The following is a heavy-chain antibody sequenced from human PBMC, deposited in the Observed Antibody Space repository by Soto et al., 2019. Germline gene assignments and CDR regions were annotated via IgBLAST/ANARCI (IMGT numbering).Heavy chain of an antibody. D-gene: IGHD3-22*01. CDR2: IYYSGST. V-gene: IGHV4-31*03. Sequence: PSETLSLTCTVSGGSISSGGYYWSWIRQHPGKGLEWIGYIYYSGSTYYNPSLKSRVTISVDTSKNQFSLKLSSVTAADTAVYYCARAGTLEEYYYDSSGARPPFDPWGQGTLVTVSS. CDR1: GGSISSGGYY. CDR3: ARAGTLEEYYYDSSGARPPFDP. J-gene: IGHJ5*02.